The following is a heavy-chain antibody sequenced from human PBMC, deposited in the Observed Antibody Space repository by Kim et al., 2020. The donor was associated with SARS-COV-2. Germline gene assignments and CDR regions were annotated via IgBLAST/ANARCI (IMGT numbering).Heavy chain of an antibody. CDR1: GGTFSSYA. CDR3: ARDSEDDYYDSSGYYYVDY. Sequence: SVKVSCKASGGTFSSYAISWVRQAPGQGLEWMGRIIPILGIANYAQKFQGRVTITADKSTSTAYMELSSLRSEDTAVYYCARDSEDDYYDSSGYYYVDYWGQGTLVTVSS. D-gene: IGHD3-22*01. J-gene: IGHJ4*02. V-gene: IGHV1-69*04. CDR2: IIPILGIA.